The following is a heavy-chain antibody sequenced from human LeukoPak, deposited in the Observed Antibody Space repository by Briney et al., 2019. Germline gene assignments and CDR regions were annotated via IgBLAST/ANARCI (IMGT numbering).Heavy chain of an antibody. V-gene: IGHV4-31*03. CDR1: GGSISNGGYY. J-gene: IGHJ4*02. CDR2: IYYNGNT. Sequence: PSQTLSLTCSVSGGSISNGGYYWGWIRQHPGKGLEWIGYIYYNGNTYYNPSLKSRVTISVDTSKNQFSLKLSSVTAADTAVYYCAREPYYYDSSATVDPFDYWGQGTLVTVSS. CDR3: AREPYYYDSSATVDPFDY. D-gene: IGHD3-22*01.